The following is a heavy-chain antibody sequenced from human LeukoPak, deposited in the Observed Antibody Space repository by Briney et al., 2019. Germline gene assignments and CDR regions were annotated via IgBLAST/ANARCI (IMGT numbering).Heavy chain of an antibody. CDR1: GGTFSSYA. V-gene: IGHV1-69*13. D-gene: IGHD5-18*01. Sequence: SVKVSCKASGGTFSSYAISWVRQAPGQGLEWMGGIIPIFGTANYAQKSQGRVTITADESTSTAYMELSSLRSEDTAVYYCARGHVDTAIPFDYWGQGTLVTVSS. J-gene: IGHJ4*02. CDR3: ARGHVDTAIPFDY. CDR2: IIPIFGTA.